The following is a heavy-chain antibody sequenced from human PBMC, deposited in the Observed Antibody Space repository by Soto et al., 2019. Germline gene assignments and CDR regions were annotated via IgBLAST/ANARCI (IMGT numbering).Heavy chain of an antibody. V-gene: IGHV1-2*02. CDR3: ARGRGRIAAAGTSPRYYYGMDV. D-gene: IGHD6-13*01. CDR1: GYTFTGYY. CDR2: INPNSGGT. J-gene: IGHJ6*02. Sequence: ASVKVSCKASGYTFTGYYMHWVRQAPGQGVEWMRWINPNSGGTNYAQKFQGRVTMTRDTSISTAYRELSRLRSDDTAVYYCARGRGRIAAAGTSPRYYYGMDVWGQGTTVT.